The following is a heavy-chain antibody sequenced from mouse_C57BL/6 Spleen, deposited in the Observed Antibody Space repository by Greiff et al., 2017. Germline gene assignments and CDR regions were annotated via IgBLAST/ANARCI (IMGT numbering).Heavy chain of an antibody. CDR3: ARGSDYDLYAMDY. Sequence: QVQLQQSGAELVRPGASVTLSCKASGYTFTDYDMHWVKQTPVHGLEWIGAIDPETGGTAYNQKFKGKAILTADNSSSTAYMELRSLTSEDSAVYYCARGSDYDLYAMDYWGQGTSVTVSS. V-gene: IGHV1-15*01. D-gene: IGHD2-4*01. J-gene: IGHJ4*01. CDR2: IDPETGGT. CDR1: GYTFTDYD.